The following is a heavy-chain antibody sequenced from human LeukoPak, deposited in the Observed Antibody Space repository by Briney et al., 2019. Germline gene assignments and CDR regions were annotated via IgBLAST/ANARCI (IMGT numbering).Heavy chain of an antibody. V-gene: IGHV3-23*01. J-gene: IGHJ4*02. D-gene: IGHD6-19*01. Sequence: PGGSLRLSCAASGFTFGSYAMNWVRQAPGKGLEWVSGISGSGAYTYYADSVKGRFTISRDNSKPTLYLQMNSLRAEDTAVYYCARASRPDLWLATDYWGQGTLVTVSS. CDR1: GFTFGSYA. CDR2: ISGSGAYT. CDR3: ARASRPDLWLATDY.